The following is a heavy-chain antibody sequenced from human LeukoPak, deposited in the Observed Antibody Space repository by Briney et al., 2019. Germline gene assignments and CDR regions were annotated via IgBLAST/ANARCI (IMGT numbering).Heavy chain of an antibody. J-gene: IGHJ6*03. CDR1: GYSITSGYY. Sequence: PSETLSLTCTVSGYSITSGYYWGWIRQPPGKGLEWIGSMYHGGSTYYNPSLKTRVTISVDTSKNQFYLKLSSVTAADTAVYYCAREGFFRPSDYYYYYMDVWGKGTTVTVSS. D-gene: IGHD3-3*01. CDR2: MYHGGST. V-gene: IGHV4-38-2*02. CDR3: AREGFFRPSDYYYYYMDV.